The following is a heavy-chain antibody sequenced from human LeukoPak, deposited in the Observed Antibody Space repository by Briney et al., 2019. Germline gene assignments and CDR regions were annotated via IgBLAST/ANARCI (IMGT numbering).Heavy chain of an antibody. CDR3: ARGYSGSYGRFDY. CDR2: THYSGST. Sequence: SETLSLTCAVYGGSFSSYYWSWIRQPPGKGLEWIGYTHYSGSTSYNPSLKSRVTISVDTSKNQFSLKLTSVTAADTAVYYCARGYSGSYGRFDYWGQGTLVTVSS. D-gene: IGHD1-26*01. J-gene: IGHJ4*02. V-gene: IGHV4-59*01. CDR1: GGSFSSYY.